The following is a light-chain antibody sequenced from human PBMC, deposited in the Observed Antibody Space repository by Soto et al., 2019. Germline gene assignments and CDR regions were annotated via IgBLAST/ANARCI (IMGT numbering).Light chain of an antibody. CDR3: AAWDDSLNGHYV. J-gene: IGLJ1*01. V-gene: IGLV1-44*01. CDR2: NNN. Sequence: QSVLTQPPSASGTPGQRVTISCSGSFSNIESNTVNWYLQLPGTAPKLLIYNNNQRPSGVPDRFSGYKSGTSASLAISGLQSEDEADYYCAAWDDSLNGHYVFGSGTKVTVL. CDR1: FSNIESNT.